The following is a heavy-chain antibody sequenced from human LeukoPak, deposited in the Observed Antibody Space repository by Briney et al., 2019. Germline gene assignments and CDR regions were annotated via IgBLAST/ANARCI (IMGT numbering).Heavy chain of an antibody. V-gene: IGHV3-23*01. J-gene: IGHJ4*02. CDR1: GFTFSSYA. CDR3: ARGTTLRYFDWLITPPDY. CDR2: ISGSGGST. Sequence: GGSLRLSCAASGFTFSSYAMSWVRQAPGKGLEWVSAISGSGGSTYYADSVKGRFTISRDNSKNTLYLQMNSLRAEDTAVYYCARGTTLRYFDWLITPPDYWGQGTLVTVSS. D-gene: IGHD3-9*01.